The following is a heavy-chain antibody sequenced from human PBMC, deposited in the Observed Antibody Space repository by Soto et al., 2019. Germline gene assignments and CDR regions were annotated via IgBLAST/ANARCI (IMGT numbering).Heavy chain of an antibody. J-gene: IGHJ6*03. CDR2: IIPIFGTA. Sequence: ASVKVSCKASGGTFSSYAISWVRQAPGQGLEWMGGIIPIFGTANYAQKFQGRVTITADESTSTAYMELSSLGSEDTAVYYCARGGWLRLNYYYYMDVWGKGTTVTVSS. D-gene: IGHD5-12*01. V-gene: IGHV1-69*13. CDR3: ARGGWLRLNYYYYMDV. CDR1: GGTFSSYA.